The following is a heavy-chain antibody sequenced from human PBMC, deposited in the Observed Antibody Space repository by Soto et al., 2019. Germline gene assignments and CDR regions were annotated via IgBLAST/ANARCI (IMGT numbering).Heavy chain of an antibody. CDR3: ARLPRYCSSTSCYEPPFDY. J-gene: IGHJ4*02. V-gene: IGHV4-59*08. Sequence: SETLSLTCTVSGGSISSYYWSWIRQPPGKGLEWIGYIYYSGSTNYNPSLKSRVTISVDTSKNQFSLKLSSVTAADTAVYYCARLPRYCSSTSCYEPPFDYWGQGTLVTVSS. CDR1: GGSISSYY. CDR2: IYYSGST. D-gene: IGHD2-2*01.